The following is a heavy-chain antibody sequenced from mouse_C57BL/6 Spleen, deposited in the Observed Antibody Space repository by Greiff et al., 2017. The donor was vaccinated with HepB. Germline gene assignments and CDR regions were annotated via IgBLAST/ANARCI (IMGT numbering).Heavy chain of an antibody. V-gene: IGHV3-6*01. CDR3: ATAQATGFAY. CDR2: ISYDGSN. J-gene: IGHJ3*01. Sequence: ESGPGLVKPSQSLSLTCSVTGYSITSGYYWNWIRQFPGNKLEWMGYISYDGSNNYNPSLKNRISITSDTSKNQFFLKLNSVTTEDTATYYCATAQATGFAYWGQGTLVTVSA. CDR1: GYSITSGYY. D-gene: IGHD3-2*02.